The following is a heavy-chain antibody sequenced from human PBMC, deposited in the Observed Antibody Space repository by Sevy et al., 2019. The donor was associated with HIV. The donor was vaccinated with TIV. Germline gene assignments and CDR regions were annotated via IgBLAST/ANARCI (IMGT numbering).Heavy chain of an antibody. D-gene: IGHD6-6*01. J-gene: IGHJ5*02. CDR3: VKGSSSSFFDFWFDP. V-gene: IGHV3-64D*06. Sequence: GGSLRLSCSASGFTFSSYAMHWVRQAPGKGLEYVSAISSNGGSTYYADSVKGRFTISRDNSKNTLYLQMSSLRAEDTAVSYCVKGSSSSFFDFWFDPWGQGTLVTVSS. CDR1: GFTFSSYA. CDR2: ISSNGGST.